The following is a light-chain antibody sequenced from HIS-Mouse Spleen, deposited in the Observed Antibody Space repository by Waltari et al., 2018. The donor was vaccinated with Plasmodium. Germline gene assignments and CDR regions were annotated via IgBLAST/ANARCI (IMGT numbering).Light chain of an antibody. CDR1: QSVSSY. CDR3: QQRSNWPRVLT. J-gene: IGKJ4*01. CDR2: DAS. V-gene: IGKV3-11*01. Sequence: EIVLTQSPATLSLSPGERATLSCRARQSVSSYLAWYQQKPGQAPRHLIYDASNRATGIPARCSGSGSGTDFTLTISSLEPEDFAVYYCQQRSNWPRVLTFGGGTKVEIK.